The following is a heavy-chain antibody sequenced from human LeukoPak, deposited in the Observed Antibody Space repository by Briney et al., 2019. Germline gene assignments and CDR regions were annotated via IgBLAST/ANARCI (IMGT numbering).Heavy chain of an antibody. CDR1: GFTFSDYY. Sequence: GGSLRLSCAASGFTFSDYYMTWIRQAPGRGLEWVSYISGVYDNIYYGDSVKGRFTISRDNAKNSVYLQMSSLRADDTAVYYCARGGAHGMDVWGQGTKVTVSS. CDR2: ISGVYDNI. V-gene: IGHV3-11*01. D-gene: IGHD1-26*01. J-gene: IGHJ6*02. CDR3: ARGGAHGMDV.